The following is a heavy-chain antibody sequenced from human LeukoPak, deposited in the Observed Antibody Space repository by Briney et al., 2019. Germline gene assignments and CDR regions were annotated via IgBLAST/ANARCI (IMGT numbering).Heavy chain of an antibody. CDR1: GYTFTSYG. V-gene: IGHV1-18*01. CDR3: AKDPLNRDYYDSSGYFDY. D-gene: IGHD3-22*01. J-gene: IGHJ4*02. Sequence: GASVKVSCKASGYTFTSYGISWVQQAPGQGLEWMGWISAYNGNTNYAQKLQGRVTMTTDTSTSTAYMELRSLRSDDTAVYYCAKDPLNRDYYDSSGYFDYWGQGTLVTVSS. CDR2: ISAYNGNT.